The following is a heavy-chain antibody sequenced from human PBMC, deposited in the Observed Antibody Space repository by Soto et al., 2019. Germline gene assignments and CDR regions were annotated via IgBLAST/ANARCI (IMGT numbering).Heavy chain of an antibody. Sequence: QLQLQESGPGLVKPSETLSLTCSVSSGSISSSTYFWSWIRQPPGKGLEWIGSIDYSGFTYYNPSLKSRVTISVDTSKNHFSLKLSSVTAADTAVYYCARHERGSGCCYYFDYWGQGTLVTVSS. J-gene: IGHJ4*02. CDR3: ARHERGSGCCYYFDY. CDR2: IDYSGFT. V-gene: IGHV4-39*01. CDR1: SGSISSSTYF. D-gene: IGHD6-19*01.